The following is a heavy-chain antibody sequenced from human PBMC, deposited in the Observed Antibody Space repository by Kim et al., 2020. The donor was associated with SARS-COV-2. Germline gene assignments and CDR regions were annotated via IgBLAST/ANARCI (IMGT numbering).Heavy chain of an antibody. Sequence: PGSVKDRFTIYRENGKNSWYLQMKSLRAGDTAVYYCARGYSSSWYWAFDIWGQGTMVTVSS. J-gene: IGHJ3*02. V-gene: IGHV3-13*01. D-gene: IGHD6-13*01. CDR3: ARGYSSSWYWAFDI.